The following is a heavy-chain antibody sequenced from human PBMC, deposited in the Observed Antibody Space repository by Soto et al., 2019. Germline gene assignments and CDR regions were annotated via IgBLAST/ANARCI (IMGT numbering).Heavy chain of an antibody. J-gene: IGHJ6*02. Sequence: EVQLLESGGGLVQPGGSLRLSCAASGFTFSSYAMSWVRQAPGKGLEWVSAISGSGGSTYYADSEKGRFTISRDNSKNTLYLQMNSLRAEDTAVYYCAKDGGGYDFWSGYYTDYYYGMDVWGQGTTVTVSS. CDR2: ISGSGGST. CDR3: AKDGGGYDFWSGYYTDYYYGMDV. CDR1: GFTFSSYA. D-gene: IGHD3-3*01. V-gene: IGHV3-23*01.